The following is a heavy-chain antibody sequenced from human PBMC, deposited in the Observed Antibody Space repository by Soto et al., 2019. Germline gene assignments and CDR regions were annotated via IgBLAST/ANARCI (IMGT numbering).Heavy chain of an antibody. J-gene: IGHJ4*02. CDR3: AAGGGLPRYY. CDR2: IYHSGST. V-gene: IGHV4-30-2*01. Sequence: TPSLTCAVSGCSISSGGFSWGWNRQPPGKGLEWIGYIYHSGSTYYKPSLKSRVTISVDRSKNQFSLKLSSVTAADTAVYYCAAGGGLPRYYWGQGTLVTVSS. CDR1: GCSISSGGFS. D-gene: IGHD5-12*01.